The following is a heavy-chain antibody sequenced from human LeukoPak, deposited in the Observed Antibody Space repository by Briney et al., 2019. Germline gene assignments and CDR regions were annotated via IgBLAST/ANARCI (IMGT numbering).Heavy chain of an antibody. J-gene: IGHJ6*02. CDR3: ARGWGYYYGMDV. V-gene: IGHV4-34*01. D-gene: IGHD7-27*01. Sequence: KPSETLSLTCAVYGGSFSGYYWSWIRQPPGKGLEWIGEINHSGSTNYNPSLKSRVTISVDTSKNQFSLKLSSVTAADTAVYYCARGWGYYYGMDVWGQGTMVTVSS. CDR1: GGSFSGYY. CDR2: INHSGST.